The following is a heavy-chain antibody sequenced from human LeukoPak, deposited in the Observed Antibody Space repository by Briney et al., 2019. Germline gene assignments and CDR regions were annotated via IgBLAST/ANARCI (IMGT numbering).Heavy chain of an antibody. Sequence: SETLSLTCSVYGGSISSYYWSWIRQPPGKGLEWIGYIYYSGSTNYNPSLKSRVTISVDTSKNQFSLKLSSVTAADTAVYYCARDLYGDYPRGYYGMDVWGKGTTVTVSS. J-gene: IGHJ6*04. CDR3: ARDLYGDYPRGYYGMDV. D-gene: IGHD4-17*01. V-gene: IGHV4-59*01. CDR2: IYYSGST. CDR1: GGSISSYY.